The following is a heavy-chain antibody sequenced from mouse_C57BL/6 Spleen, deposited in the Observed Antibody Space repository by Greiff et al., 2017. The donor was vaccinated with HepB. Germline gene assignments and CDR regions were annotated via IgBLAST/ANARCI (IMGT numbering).Heavy chain of an antibody. CDR2: IYPGSGNT. V-gene: IGHV1-66*01. D-gene: IGHD1-1*01. CDR1: GYSFTSYY. Sequence: VQLQQSGPELVKPGASVKISCKASGYSFTSYYIHWVKQRPGQGLEWIGWIYPGSGNTKYNEKFKGKATLTADTYSSTAYMQLSSLTSEDSAVYYCARYSLITTVVATGGYFDVWGTGTTVTVSS. J-gene: IGHJ1*03. CDR3: ARYSLITTVVATGGYFDV.